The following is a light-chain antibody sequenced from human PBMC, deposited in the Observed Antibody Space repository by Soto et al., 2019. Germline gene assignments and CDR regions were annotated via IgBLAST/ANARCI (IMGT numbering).Light chain of an antibody. CDR3: RQYNNWPFT. CDR1: QSVSRN. CDR2: GAS. J-gene: IGKJ3*01. V-gene: IGKV3-15*01. Sequence: EIVMPQSPATLSVSPGERATLSCRASQSVSRNLAWYQQKPGQAPRLLIYGASTRATGIPARFSGSGSGTEFTLTISSLQSEDFVVYYCRQYNNWPFTFGPGTKLDIK.